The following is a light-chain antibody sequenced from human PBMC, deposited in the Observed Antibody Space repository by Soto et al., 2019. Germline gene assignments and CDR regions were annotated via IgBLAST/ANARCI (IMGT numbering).Light chain of an antibody. V-gene: IGLV2-14*01. CDR2: EIS. J-gene: IGLJ1*01. CDR1: SSDVGGYKY. Sequence: QSALTQPASVSGSPGQSITIPCTGTSSDVGGYKYVSWYQQYPGKAPKLMTYEISNRPSGASNRFSASKSSNTASLIISGLAAEDEADYYYSSYTSISPCVFGTGTKVTVL. CDR3: SSYTSISPCV.